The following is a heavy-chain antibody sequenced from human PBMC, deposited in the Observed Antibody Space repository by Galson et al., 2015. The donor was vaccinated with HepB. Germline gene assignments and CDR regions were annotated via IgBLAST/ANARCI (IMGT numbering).Heavy chain of an antibody. J-gene: IGHJ4*02. CDR3: ARDGSTNYYDSSGYIGSSDY. V-gene: IGHV3-11*06. Sequence: SLRLSCAVSGFTFSDYYMSWIRQAPGKGLEWVSYISSSSSYTNYADSVKGRFTISRDNAKNSLYLQTNSLRAEDTAVYYCARDGSTNYYDSSGYIGSSDYWGQGTLVTVSS. CDR2: ISSSSSYT. D-gene: IGHD3-22*01. CDR1: GFTFSDYY.